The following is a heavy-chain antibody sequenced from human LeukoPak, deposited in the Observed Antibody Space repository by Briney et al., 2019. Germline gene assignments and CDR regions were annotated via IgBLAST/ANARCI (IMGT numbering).Heavy chain of an antibody. CDR1: GFTFSNYA. CDR2: VSGGSTGT. V-gene: IGHV3-23*01. J-gene: IGHJ4*02. CDR3: VKHKVGAKVPYFFDY. Sequence: GGSLRLSCAASGFTFSNYAMNWVRQAPGKGLEWVSTVSGGSTGTYYADAVKGRFTISRDNSKNTLYLQLNSLRAEDTAVYYCVKHKVGAKVPYFFDYWGQGTLVAVSS. D-gene: IGHD1-26*01.